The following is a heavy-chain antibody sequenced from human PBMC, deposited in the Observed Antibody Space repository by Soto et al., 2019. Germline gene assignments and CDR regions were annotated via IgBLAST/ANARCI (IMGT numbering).Heavy chain of an antibody. J-gene: IGHJ6*02. CDR3: ARDQAQNWNDPRYYYGTDV. CDR2: IYHSGST. Sequence: SETLSLTCSVSGGSISSGYYYWSWIRQPPGKGLEWIGSIYHSGSTYYNPSLKSRVTISVDTSKNQFSLKLSSVTAADTAVYYCARDQAQNWNDPRYYYGTDVWGQGTTVTVSS. V-gene: IGHV4-39*07. D-gene: IGHD1-1*01. CDR1: GGSISSGYYY.